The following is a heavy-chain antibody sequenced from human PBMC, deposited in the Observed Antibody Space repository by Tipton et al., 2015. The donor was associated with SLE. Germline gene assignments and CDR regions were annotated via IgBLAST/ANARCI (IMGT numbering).Heavy chain of an antibody. CDR2: IWYDGSNK. V-gene: IGHV3-33*01. J-gene: IGHJ3*02. CDR1: GFTFSSYG. CDR3: ARDENSGSSQHAFDI. D-gene: IGHD1-26*01. Sequence: SLRLSCAASGFTFSSYGMHWVRQAPGKGLEWVAVIWYDGSNKYYADSVKGRFTISRDNSKNTLYPQMNSLRAEDTAVYYCARDENSGSSQHAFDIWGQGTMVTVSS.